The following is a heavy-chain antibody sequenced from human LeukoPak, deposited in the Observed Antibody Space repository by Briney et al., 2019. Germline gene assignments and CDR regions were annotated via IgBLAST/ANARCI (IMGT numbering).Heavy chain of an antibody. D-gene: IGHD6-19*01. CDR2: IYSGGST. CDR3: ATESSGLTAYYYGMDV. J-gene: IGHJ6*02. CDR1: GFTVSSNY. Sequence: PGGSLRLSCAASGFTVSSNYMSWVRQAPGKGLEWVSVIYSGGSTYYADSVKGRFTISRDNSKNTLYLQMNSLRAEDTAVYYCATESSGLTAYYYGMDVWGQGTTVTVSS. V-gene: IGHV3-66*01.